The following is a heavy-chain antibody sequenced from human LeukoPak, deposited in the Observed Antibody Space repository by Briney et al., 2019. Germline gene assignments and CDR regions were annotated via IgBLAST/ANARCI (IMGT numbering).Heavy chain of an antibody. J-gene: IGHJ4*02. CDR1: GFTFSSYG. CDR2: IWYDGSNK. CDR3: ASGGARSAPFDY. D-gene: IGHD3-10*01. V-gene: IGHV3-33*01. Sequence: GGSLRLSCAASGFTFSSYGMPWVRQAPGKGLEWVAVIWYDGSNKYYADSVKGRFTISRDNSKNTLYLQMNSLRAEDTAVYYCASGGARSAPFDYWGQGTLVTVSS.